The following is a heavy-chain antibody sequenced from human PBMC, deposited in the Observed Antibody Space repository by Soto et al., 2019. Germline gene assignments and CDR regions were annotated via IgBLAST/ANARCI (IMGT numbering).Heavy chain of an antibody. D-gene: IGHD2-15*01. J-gene: IGHJ4*02. CDR3: ASARGGYIDY. Sequence: SETLSLTCTVSGGSIISGGYYWTWIRHPPGKGLEWIGNIYSSGITYYNPSLKSRVSISVDMSNNQFSLKLTSVTAADTAVYYCASARGGYIDYWGQGTLVTVSS. V-gene: IGHV4-31*03. CDR1: GGSIISGGYY. CDR2: IYSSGIT.